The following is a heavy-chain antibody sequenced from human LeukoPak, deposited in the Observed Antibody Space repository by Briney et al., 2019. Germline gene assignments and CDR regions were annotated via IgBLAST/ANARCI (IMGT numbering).Heavy chain of an antibody. CDR1: GYTLTELS. D-gene: IGHD3-10*01. J-gene: IGHJ6*03. CDR3: ATEGVARRVRGAYYYYYMDV. Sequence: ASVKVSCKVSGYTLTELSMHWVRQAPGKGLEWMGGLDPEDGETIYAQKFQGRVTMTEDTSTDTAYMELSSLRSEDTAVYYCATEGVARRVRGAYYYYYMDVWGKGTTVTVSS. CDR2: LDPEDGET. V-gene: IGHV1-24*01.